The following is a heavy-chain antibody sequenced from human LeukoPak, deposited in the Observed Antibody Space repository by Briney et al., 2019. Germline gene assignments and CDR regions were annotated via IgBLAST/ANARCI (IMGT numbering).Heavy chain of an antibody. V-gene: IGHV4-30-4*01. Sequence: PSQTLSLTCTVSGGSISSGDYYWSWIRQPPGKGLEWIGYIYYSGSTYYNPSLKSRVTISVDTSKNQFSLKLSSVTAADTAVYYCARDAGIYYGSGSHGYYMDVWGKGTTVTVSS. CDR1: GGSISSGDYY. J-gene: IGHJ6*03. D-gene: IGHD3-10*01. CDR3: ARDAGIYYGSGSHGYYMDV. CDR2: IYYSGST.